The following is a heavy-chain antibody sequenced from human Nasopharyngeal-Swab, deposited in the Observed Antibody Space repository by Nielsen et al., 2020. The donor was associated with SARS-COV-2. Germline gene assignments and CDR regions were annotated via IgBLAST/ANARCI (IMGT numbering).Heavy chain of an antibody. V-gene: IGHV4-59*01. J-gene: IGHJ6*02. CDR1: GDSISSYY. CDR2: IYYSGST. CDR3: ASLLRSYCSGGSCYPNGMDV. Sequence: GSLRLSCTVSGDSISSYYWSWIRQPPGKGLEWIGYIYYSGSTNYNPSLKSRVTISVDTSKNQFSLKLSSVTAADTAVYYCASLLRSYCSGGSCYPNGMDVWGQGTTVTVSS. D-gene: IGHD2-15*01.